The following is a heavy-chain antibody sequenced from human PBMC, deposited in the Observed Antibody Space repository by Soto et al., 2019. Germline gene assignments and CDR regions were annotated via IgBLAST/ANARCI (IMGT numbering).Heavy chain of an antibody. D-gene: IGHD1-26*01. V-gene: IGHV3-53*01. CDR3: ASYGIYYYYYGMDV. J-gene: IGHJ6*02. Sequence: PGGSLRLSCAASGFTVSSNYMSWVRQAPGKGLEWVSVIYSGGSTYYADSVKGRFTISRDNSKNTLYLQMNSLRAEDTAVYYCASYGIYYYYYGMDVWGQGTTVTVSS. CDR1: GFTVSSNY. CDR2: IYSGGST.